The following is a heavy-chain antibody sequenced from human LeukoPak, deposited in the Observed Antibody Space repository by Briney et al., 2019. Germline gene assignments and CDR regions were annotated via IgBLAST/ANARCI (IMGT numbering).Heavy chain of an antibody. V-gene: IGHV3-30*03. J-gene: IGHJ5*02. CDR3: ASSGGSYFWFDP. D-gene: IGHD1-26*01. CDR1: GITLSNYW. Sequence: GGSLRLSCAASGITLSNYWMHWVRQAPGKGLEWVAVISYDGSNKYYADSVKGRFTISRDNSKNTLYLQMDSLRAEDTAVYYCASSGGSYFWFDPWGQGTLVTVSS. CDR2: ISYDGSNK.